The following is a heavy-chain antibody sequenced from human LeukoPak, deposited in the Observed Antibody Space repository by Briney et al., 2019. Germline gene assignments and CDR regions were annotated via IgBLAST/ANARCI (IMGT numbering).Heavy chain of an antibody. Sequence: ASVKVSCKASGGTYSSYAISWVRQAPGQGLEWMGRIIPILGIANYAQKFQGRVTITADKSTSTAYMELSSLRSEDTAVYYCAANYRQYYYYYGMDVWGQGTTVTVSS. V-gene: IGHV1-69*04. CDR2: IIPILGIA. J-gene: IGHJ6*02. CDR1: GGTYSSYA. CDR3: AANYRQYYYYYGMDV. D-gene: IGHD1-7*01.